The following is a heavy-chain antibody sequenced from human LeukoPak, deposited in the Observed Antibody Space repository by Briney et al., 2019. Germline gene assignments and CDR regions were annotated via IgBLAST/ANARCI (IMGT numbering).Heavy chain of an antibody. J-gene: IGHJ3*01. Sequence: SVKVSCKASGYTFTGYYMHWVRQAPGQGLEWMGRIIPIFGTPDYAQKFQGRVTITADESTSTAYMELSRLRFEDTAVYYCARQGYTNNLGGYFGDKDDGFDLWGQGTMVTVSS. CDR3: ARQGYTNNLGGYFGDKDDGFDL. CDR1: GYTFTGYY. D-gene: IGHD3-9*01. V-gene: IGHV1-69*13. CDR2: IIPIFGTP.